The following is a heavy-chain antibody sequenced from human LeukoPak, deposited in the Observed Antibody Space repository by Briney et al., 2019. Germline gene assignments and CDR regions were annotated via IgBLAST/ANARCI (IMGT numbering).Heavy chain of an antibody. CDR2: IGPSNHYT. Sequence: ASVRVSCKTSAYTFTNFRIHWVRQAPGHGFEWMGWIGPSNHYTEYAHKLQDRLTLTTDTSTTTAHMELRSLRSDDTAVYYCARGGGGSGYWGQGTMVTVSS. V-gene: IGHV1-18*01. D-gene: IGHD3-16*01. J-gene: IGHJ4*02. CDR1: AYTFTNFR. CDR3: ARGGGGSGY.